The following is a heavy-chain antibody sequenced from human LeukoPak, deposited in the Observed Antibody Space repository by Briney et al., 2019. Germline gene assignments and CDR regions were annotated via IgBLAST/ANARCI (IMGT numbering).Heavy chain of an antibody. CDR2: FDPEDGET. CDR1: GYTLTELS. V-gene: IGHV1-24*01. J-gene: IGHJ4*02. CDR3: ATYYTVTTSGFGI. D-gene: IGHD4-17*01. Sequence: ASVNVSCTFSGYTLTELSMHWVRQAPGKGLEWMGGFDPEDGETIYAQKFQGRVTMTEDTSTDTAYMELSSLRSEDTAVYYCATYYTVTTSGFGIWGQGTLVTVSS.